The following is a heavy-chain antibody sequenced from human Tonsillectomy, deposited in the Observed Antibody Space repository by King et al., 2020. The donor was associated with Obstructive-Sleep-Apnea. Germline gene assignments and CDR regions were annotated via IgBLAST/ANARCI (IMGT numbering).Heavy chain of an antibody. J-gene: IGHJ2*01. CDR2: IYSSGST. CDR3: ARHFYDSNGYGWLRYYDL. V-gene: IGHV4-59*08. D-gene: IGHD3-22*01. CDR1: GGSISSYY. Sequence: QLQESGPGLVNPSETLSLACTVSGGSISSYYWSWIRQPPGKGLEWIGYIYSSGSTNYNPSLTSRVTISVDTSKNQFSLKLSSVTAADTAVYYCARHFYDSNGYGWLRYYDLWGRGTLVTVSS.